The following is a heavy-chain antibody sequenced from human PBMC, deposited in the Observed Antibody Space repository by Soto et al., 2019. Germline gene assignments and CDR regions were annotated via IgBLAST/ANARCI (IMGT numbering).Heavy chain of an antibody. CDR1: GDSDSSNSAA. Sequence: PSQTLSLTCAISGDSDSSNSAAWNWIRQSPSRGLEWLGRTYYRSKWYNDYAVSVKSRITINPDTSKNQFSLQLNSVTPEDTAVYYCARERRYCSSGSCSLDAFDIWGQGTMVTVSS. V-gene: IGHV6-1*01. CDR3: ARERRYCSSGSCSLDAFDI. D-gene: IGHD2-15*01. CDR2: TYYRSKWYN. J-gene: IGHJ3*02.